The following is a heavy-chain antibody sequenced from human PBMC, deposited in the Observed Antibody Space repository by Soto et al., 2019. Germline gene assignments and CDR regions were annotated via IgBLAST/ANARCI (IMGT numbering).Heavy chain of an antibody. Sequence: QVQLVQAGAEVKKPGASVKVSCKASGYTFTSYGISWVRQAPGQGLEWMGWISAYNGNTNYAQKLQGRITMTTDTSTSTDYMELRSLRSYDTAVYYCARRSLPAAMWNYMDVWGKGTTVTVSS. D-gene: IGHD2-2*01. CDR2: ISAYNGNT. CDR1: GYTFTSYG. J-gene: IGHJ6*03. CDR3: ARRSLPAAMWNYMDV. V-gene: IGHV1-18*01.